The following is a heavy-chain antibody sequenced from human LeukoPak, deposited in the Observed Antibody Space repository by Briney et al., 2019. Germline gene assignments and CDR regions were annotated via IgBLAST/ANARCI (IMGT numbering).Heavy chain of an antibody. D-gene: IGHD3-16*01. V-gene: IGHV3-33*08. Sequence: GGSLRLSCAASGFTFSSYGMHWVRQAPGKGLEWVAVIWYGGSTKYYADSVKGRFTISRDNSKNTLYLQMNSLRAEDTAVYYCARDSGGSPFDIWGQGTMVTVSS. CDR3: ARDSGGSPFDI. J-gene: IGHJ3*02. CDR1: GFTFSSYG. CDR2: IWYGGSTK.